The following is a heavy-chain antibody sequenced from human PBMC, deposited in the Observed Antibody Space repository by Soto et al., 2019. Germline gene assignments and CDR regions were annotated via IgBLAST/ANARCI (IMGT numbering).Heavy chain of an antibody. CDR3: ARDGKRGGPPGYNWNKKTRYFDL. CDR2: ISAYNGNT. Sequence: QVQLVQSGAAVKKPGASVKVSCKASGYTFTSYGISWVRQAPGQGLEWMGWISAYNGNTNYAQKLQGRVTMTTDTSTSTAYKELRSLRSDDTAVYYCARDGKRGGPPGYNWNKKTRYFDLWGRGTLVTVSS. V-gene: IGHV1-18*01. CDR1: GYTFTSYG. D-gene: IGHD1-20*01. J-gene: IGHJ2*01.